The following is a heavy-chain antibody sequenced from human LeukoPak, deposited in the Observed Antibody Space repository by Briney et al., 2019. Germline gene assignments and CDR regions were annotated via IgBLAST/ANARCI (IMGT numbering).Heavy chain of an antibody. J-gene: IGHJ5*02. CDR1: GFIFSSYV. D-gene: IGHD3-22*01. CDR3: ARKTMIVVVNWFDP. V-gene: IGHV4-34*01. Sequence: PGGSLRLSCAASGFIFSSYVMSWVRQAPGKGLEWIGEINHSGSTNYNPSLKSRVTISVDTSKNQFSLKLSSVTAADTAVYYCARKTMIVVVNWFDPWGQGTLVTVSS. CDR2: INHSGST.